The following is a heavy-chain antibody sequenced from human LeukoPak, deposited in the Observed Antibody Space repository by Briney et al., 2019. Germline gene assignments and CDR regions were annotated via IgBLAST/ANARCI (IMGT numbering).Heavy chain of an antibody. Sequence: PSETLSLSCGVSGGSIDITNYWSWVRQAPGKGVEWIGEICHGGTTNYNPSLRSRVAMSLDRANNQFSLSLTSVTAADTAVYYCTRENRPFCPFAYWGQGVLVTVSS. CDR2: ICHGGTT. CDR3: TRENRPFCPFAY. J-gene: IGHJ4*02. CDR1: GGSIDITNY. V-gene: IGHV4-4*02. D-gene: IGHD2/OR15-2a*01.